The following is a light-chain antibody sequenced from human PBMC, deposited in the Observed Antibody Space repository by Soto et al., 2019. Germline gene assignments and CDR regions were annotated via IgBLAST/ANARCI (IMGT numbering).Light chain of an antibody. Sequence: DIQMTQSPSTLSASVGDRVTITCRASQSISTWLAWYQLRPGKAPRVLIYKASALESGVPSRFSGSGSGTEFTLTTSSLQPDDFATYYCQRYNSHSPLTFGGGTKVDIK. CDR3: QRYNSHSPLT. CDR1: QSISTW. J-gene: IGKJ4*01. CDR2: KAS. V-gene: IGKV1-5*03.